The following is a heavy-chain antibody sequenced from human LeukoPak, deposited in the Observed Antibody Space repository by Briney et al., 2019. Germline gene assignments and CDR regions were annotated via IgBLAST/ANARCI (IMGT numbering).Heavy chain of an antibody. V-gene: IGHV4-59*01. CDR1: GGSISGYY. Sequence: PSETLSLTCTVSGGSISGYYWSWIRQPPGKGLEWIGYIYYSGSTNYNPSLKSRVTISVDTSKNQFSLKLSSVTAADTAVYYCARDLRYDFWSRGWFDPWGQGTLVTVSS. CDR2: IYYSGST. J-gene: IGHJ5*02. D-gene: IGHD3-3*01. CDR3: ARDLRYDFWSRGWFDP.